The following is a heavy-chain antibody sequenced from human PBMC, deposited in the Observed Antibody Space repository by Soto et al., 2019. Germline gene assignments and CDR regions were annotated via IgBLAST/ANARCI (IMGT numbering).Heavy chain of an antibody. CDR3: ARARPFFDYYGSGSYLYYFDY. CDR2: IYYSGST. V-gene: IGHV4-61*08. J-gene: IGHJ4*02. D-gene: IGHD3-10*01. Sequence: SQTLSLPCTVADGSISSGGYYRSWIRQPPGKGLEWIGYIYYSGSTNYNPSLKSRVTISVDTSKNQFSLKLSSVTAADTAVYYCARARPFFDYYGSGSYLYYFDYWGQGTLVTVSS. CDR1: DGSISSGGYY.